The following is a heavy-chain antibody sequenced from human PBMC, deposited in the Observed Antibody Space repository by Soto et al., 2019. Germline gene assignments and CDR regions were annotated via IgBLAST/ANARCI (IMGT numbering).Heavy chain of an antibody. Sequence: QVQLVQSGAEVQKPGSSVKVSCKASGGTFSSYAISWVRQAPGQGLEWRGGIIPISGTANYAQKFQGRVTITADESTSTAYMELSSLRSEDTAVYYCARSQGSSTSLDIYYYYYYGMDVWGQGTTVTVSS. CDR1: GGTFSSYA. V-gene: IGHV1-69*01. J-gene: IGHJ6*02. CDR3: ARSQGSSTSLDIYYYYYYGMDV. CDR2: IIPISGTA. D-gene: IGHD2-2*01.